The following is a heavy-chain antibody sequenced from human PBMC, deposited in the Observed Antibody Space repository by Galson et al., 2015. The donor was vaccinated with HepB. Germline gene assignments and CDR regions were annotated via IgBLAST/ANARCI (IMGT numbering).Heavy chain of an antibody. CDR3: ARERVYSGSQFDY. D-gene: IGHD1-26*01. CDR2: IKQDGSEK. V-gene: IGHV3-7*03. Sequence: SLRLSCAASGFTFSSYWMSWVRQAPWKGLEWVANIKQDGSEKYYVDSVKGRFTISRDNAKNSLYLQMNSLRAEDTAVYYCARERVYSGSQFDYWGQGTLVTVSS. CDR1: GFTFSSYW. J-gene: IGHJ4*02.